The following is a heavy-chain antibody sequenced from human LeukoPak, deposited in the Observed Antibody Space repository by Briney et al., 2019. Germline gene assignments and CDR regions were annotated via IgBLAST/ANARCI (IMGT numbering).Heavy chain of an antibody. J-gene: IGHJ4*02. CDR1: GYTFTSYG. CDR2: INPNSGGT. D-gene: IGHD6-13*01. CDR3: ARDRGWIAAAGTSGY. V-gene: IGHV1-2*02. Sequence: ASVKVSCKASGYTFTSYGISWVRQAPGQGLEWMGWINPNSGGTNYAQKFQGRVTMTRDTSISTAYMELSRLRSDDTAVYYCARDRGWIAAAGTSGYWGQGTLVTVSS.